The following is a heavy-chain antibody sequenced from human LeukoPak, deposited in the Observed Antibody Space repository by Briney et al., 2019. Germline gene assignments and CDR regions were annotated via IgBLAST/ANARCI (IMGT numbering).Heavy chain of an antibody. CDR3: ASDGAYAMAV. D-gene: IGHD1-26*01. V-gene: IGHV3-23*01. Sequence: PGGSLRLSCAASGFTFDTSVMGWVRQAPGRGLEWVSDISASDGRTFYADSVKGRFTISRDNAKNTVSLQMNSLRAEDTAVYYCASDGAYAMAVWGQGTTVTVSS. J-gene: IGHJ6*02. CDR1: GFTFDTSV. CDR2: ISASDGRT.